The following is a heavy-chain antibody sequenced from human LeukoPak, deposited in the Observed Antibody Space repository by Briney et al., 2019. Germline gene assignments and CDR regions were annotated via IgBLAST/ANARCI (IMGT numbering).Heavy chain of an antibody. CDR2: ISDDGSYA. CDR1: GLTYRTYY. Sequence: PGGSLRLSCAASGLTYRTYYFSCVRQAPGSWLEWISYISDDGSYANYADSVRGRFTISRDNAKNSLFLQMNSLRIEDTAVDYCARTMGRGPGGHFDYWGEGTLVTVSS. CDR3: ARTMGRGPGGHFDY. V-gene: IGHV3-11*03. D-gene: IGHD3-10*01. J-gene: IGHJ4*02.